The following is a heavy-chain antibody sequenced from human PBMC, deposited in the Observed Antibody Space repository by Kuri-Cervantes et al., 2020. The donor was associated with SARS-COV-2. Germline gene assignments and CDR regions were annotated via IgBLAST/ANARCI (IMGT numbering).Heavy chain of an antibody. J-gene: IGHJ4*02. CDR2: ISGIGGYT. CDR1: GFTFSSYS. V-gene: IGHV3-21*04. CDR3: VGHGSSSI. Sequence: LSLTCAASGFTFSSYSMNWVRQAPGKGLEWVSDISGIGGYTYYADFVKGRFTTSRDDSKNTLYVHMNNLRVDDTAVYYCVGHGSSSIWGQGTLVTVSS. D-gene: IGHD6-13*01.